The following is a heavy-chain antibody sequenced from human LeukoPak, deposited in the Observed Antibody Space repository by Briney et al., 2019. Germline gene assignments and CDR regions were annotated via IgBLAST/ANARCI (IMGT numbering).Heavy chain of an antibody. CDR1: GYTFTGCY. CDR2: INPNSGGT. J-gene: IGHJ4*02. D-gene: IGHD4-17*01. CDR3: ASSTVTTRIDDY. Sequence: ASVKVSCKASGYTFTGCYMHWVRQAPGQGLEWMGWINPNSGGTNYAQKFQGRVTMTRDTSISTAYMELSRLRSDDTAVYYCASSTVTTRIDDYWGQGTLVTVSS. V-gene: IGHV1-2*02.